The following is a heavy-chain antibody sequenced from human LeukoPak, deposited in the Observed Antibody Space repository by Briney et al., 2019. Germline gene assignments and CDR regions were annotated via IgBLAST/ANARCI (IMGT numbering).Heavy chain of an antibody. CDR2: IYYSGST. V-gene: IGHV4-59*08. J-gene: IGHJ4*02. CDR1: GGSISSYY. D-gene: IGHD5-18*01. Sequence: SETLSLTCTVSGGSISSYYWSWIRQPPGKGLEWIGYIYYSGSTNSNPSLKSRVTISVDTSKNQFSLKLSSVTAADTAVYYCARQLWRTYYFDYWGQGTLVTVSS. CDR3: ARQLWRTYYFDY.